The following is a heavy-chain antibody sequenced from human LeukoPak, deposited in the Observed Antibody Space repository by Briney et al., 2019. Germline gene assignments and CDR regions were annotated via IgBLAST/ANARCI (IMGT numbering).Heavy chain of an antibody. CDR1: GFTFSSYA. Sequence: GGSLRLSCAASGFTFSSYAMHWVRQAPGKGLEWVAVISYDGSNKYYADSVKGRFTISRDNSKNTLYLQMNSPRAEDTAVYYCAREGNYKGYYFDYWGQGTLVTVSS. D-gene: IGHD3-10*01. CDR2: ISYDGSNK. V-gene: IGHV3-30-3*01. J-gene: IGHJ4*02. CDR3: AREGNYKGYYFDY.